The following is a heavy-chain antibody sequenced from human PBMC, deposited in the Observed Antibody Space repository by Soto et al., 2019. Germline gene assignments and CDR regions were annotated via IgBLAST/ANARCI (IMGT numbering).Heavy chain of an antibody. CDR1: GFTFSSYG. J-gene: IGHJ4*02. V-gene: IGHV3-30*18. CDR2: ISYDGSNK. D-gene: IGHD2-15*01. CDR3: AKDRVGYCSGDSCYSNF. Sequence: SLRLSCAASGFTFSSYGMHWVRQAPGKGLEWVAVISYDGSNKYYADSVKGRFTISRDNSKNTLYLQMNSLRAEDTAVYYCAKDRVGYCSGDSCYSNFWSQGTLVTVSS.